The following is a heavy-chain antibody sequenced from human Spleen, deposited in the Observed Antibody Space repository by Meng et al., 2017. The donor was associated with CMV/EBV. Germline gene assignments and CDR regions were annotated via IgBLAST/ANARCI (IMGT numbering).Heavy chain of an antibody. CDR3: ANGEMPGSTGDY. J-gene: IGHJ4*02. CDR2: ISGSGDST. D-gene: IGHD2-8*02. CDR1: GFTFSYYA. V-gene: IGHV3-23*01. Sequence: GESLKISCAASGFTFSYYAMSWVRQAPGKGLEWVSVISGSGDSTDYAGSVKGRFTIFRDNSKNTLYLQKNRLRAEDTAVYFCANGEMPGSTGDYWGQGTLVTVSS.